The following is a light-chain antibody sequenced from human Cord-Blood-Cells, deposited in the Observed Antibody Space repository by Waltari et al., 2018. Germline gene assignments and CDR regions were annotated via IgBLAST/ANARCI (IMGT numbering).Light chain of an antibody. CDR2: GKN. J-gene: IGLJ3*02. Sequence: SSELTQDPAVSVALGQTVRITCQGDSLRSYYASWYQQKPGQAPLLVIYGKNNRPSGIPDRFSGSSSGNTASLTITGAQAEDEADYYCNSRDSSGNHHVFGGGTKLTVL. CDR3: NSRDSSGNHHV. CDR1: SLRSYY. V-gene: IGLV3-19*01.